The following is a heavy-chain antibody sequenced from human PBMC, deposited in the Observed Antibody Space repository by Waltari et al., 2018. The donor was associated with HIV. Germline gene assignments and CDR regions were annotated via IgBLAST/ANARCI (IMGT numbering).Heavy chain of an antibody. CDR3: AKAYYENTAYYYDF. CDR1: GFACVSHA. Sequence: VQLLESGGGLVQPGGSRSLSCAAPGFACVSHAITWVRQSPERGLEWVAAVSGSGAKSFYADSVKGRFTISRDNSKNTVFLQMNSLRAADTAIYYCAKAYYENTAYYYDFWGRGTRVTVSS. CDR2: VSGSGAKS. D-gene: IGHD3-22*01. V-gene: IGHV3-23*01. J-gene: IGHJ4*02.